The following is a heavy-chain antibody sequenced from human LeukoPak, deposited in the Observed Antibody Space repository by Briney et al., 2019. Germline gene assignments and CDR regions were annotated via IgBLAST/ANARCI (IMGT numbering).Heavy chain of an antibody. J-gene: IGHJ4*02. D-gene: IGHD3-22*01. CDR1: GGSFSSYA. CDR3: ATARSYYYDSSGYSLWY. V-gene: IGHV1-69*13. Sequence: GASVKVSCKASGGSFSSYAISWVRQAPGQGLEWMGGIIPIFGTANYAQKFQGRVTITADESTSTAYMELSSLRSEDTAVYYCATARSYYYDSSGYSLWYWGLGTLVTVSS. CDR2: IIPIFGTA.